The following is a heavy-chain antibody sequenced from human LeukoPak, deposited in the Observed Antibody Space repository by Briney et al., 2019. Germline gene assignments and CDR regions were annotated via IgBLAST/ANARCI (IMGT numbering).Heavy chain of an antibody. J-gene: IGHJ4*02. Sequence: PGGSLRLSCAASGFTFSSYSMNWVRQAPGKGLEWVSSISSSSSYIYYADSVKGRFTISRDNAKNSLYLQMNSLRAEDTAVYYCARDWSRYGYGSYNFDYWGQGTLVTVSS. CDR2: ISSSSSYI. CDR1: GFTFSSYS. V-gene: IGHV3-21*01. CDR3: ARDWSRYGYGSYNFDY. D-gene: IGHD5-18*01.